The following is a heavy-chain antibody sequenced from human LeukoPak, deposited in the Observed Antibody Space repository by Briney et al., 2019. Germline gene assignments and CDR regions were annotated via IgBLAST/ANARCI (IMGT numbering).Heavy chain of an antibody. D-gene: IGHD5-18*01. J-gene: IGHJ4*02. V-gene: IGHV4-59*08. CDR2: IYYSGST. Sequence: SETLSLTCTVSGGSISSYYWSWIRQPPGKGLEWIGYIYYSGSTNYNPSLKSRGTISVDTSKNQVSLKLSSVTAADTAVYYCARGSSDTAMVTVGYYFDYWGQGTLVTVSS. CDR3: ARGSSDTAMVTVGYYFDY. CDR1: GGSISSYY.